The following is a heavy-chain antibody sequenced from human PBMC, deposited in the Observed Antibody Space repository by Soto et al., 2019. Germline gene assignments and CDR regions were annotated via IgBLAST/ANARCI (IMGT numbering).Heavy chain of an antibody. V-gene: IGHV3-33*01. CDR1: GFTFSSNG. D-gene: IGHD1-26*01. J-gene: IGHJ3*01. CDR3: ARWNLVGPTIDAFDL. CDR2: IWYDGSNK. Sequence: QVQLVESGGGVVQPGRSLRLSCAASGFTFSSNGMHWVRQAPGKGLEWVAIIWYDGSNKNYADSVKGRFTISRDNSKNTLYLQMNSLRAGDTAVYYCARWNLVGPTIDAFDLWGQGTMVTVSS.